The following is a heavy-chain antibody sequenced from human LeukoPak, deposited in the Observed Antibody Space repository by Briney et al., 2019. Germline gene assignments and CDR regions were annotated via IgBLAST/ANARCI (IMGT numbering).Heavy chain of an antibody. CDR3: AKDWKDYGDFHTFDI. V-gene: IGHV3-23*01. CDR1: GFTFNKYA. CDR2: ISVSGGST. Sequence: GGSLRLSCAASGFTFNKYAMNWVRQAPGKGLGWVSTISVSGGSTYYADSVKGRFTISRDNSKNILYLQMNSLRAEDTAVYYCAKDWKDYGDFHTFDIWGQGTVVTVSS. J-gene: IGHJ3*02. D-gene: IGHD4-17*01.